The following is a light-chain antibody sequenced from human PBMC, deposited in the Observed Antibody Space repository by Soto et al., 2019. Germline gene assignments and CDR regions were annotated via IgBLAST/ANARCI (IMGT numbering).Light chain of an antibody. Sequence: QSALTQPASVSGSPGQSITIFCTGTSSDVGSYNLVSWYQQHPGKAPKVMIYEGSKRPSGVSNRFSGSKSGNTASLTISGLQAEDEADYYCCSYAGSSTFYVFGAGTKVTVL. V-gene: IGLV2-23*01. CDR2: EGS. J-gene: IGLJ1*01. CDR1: SSDVGSYNL. CDR3: CSYAGSSTFYV.